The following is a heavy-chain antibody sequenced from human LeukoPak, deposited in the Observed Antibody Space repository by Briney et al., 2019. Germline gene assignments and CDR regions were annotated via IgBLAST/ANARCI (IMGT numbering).Heavy chain of an antibody. CDR2: ISAYNGNT. CDR3: ARDHGQWVVRISLDY. J-gene: IGHJ4*02. Sequence: ASVKVSCKASGYTFTSYGISWVRQAPGQGLEWMGWISAYNGNTNYAQELQGRVTMTTDTSTSTAYMELRSLRSDGTDVYYCARDHGQWVVRISLDYWGQGTLVTVSS. CDR1: GYTFTSYG. D-gene: IGHD6-19*01. V-gene: IGHV1-18*01.